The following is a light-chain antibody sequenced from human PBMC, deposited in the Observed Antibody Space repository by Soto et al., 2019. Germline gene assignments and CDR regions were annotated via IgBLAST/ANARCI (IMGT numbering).Light chain of an antibody. CDR1: QSVYTN. V-gene: IGKV3-20*01. CDR2: GAS. J-gene: IGKJ1*01. CDR3: QQYGSSGT. Sequence: EIVLTQSPGTLSLSPGERATLSCRASQSVYTNLAWYQQKPGQAPRLLMYGASSRATGIPDRFSGSGSGTDFTLTISRLEPEDSAVYYCQQYGSSGTFGQGTKVDIK.